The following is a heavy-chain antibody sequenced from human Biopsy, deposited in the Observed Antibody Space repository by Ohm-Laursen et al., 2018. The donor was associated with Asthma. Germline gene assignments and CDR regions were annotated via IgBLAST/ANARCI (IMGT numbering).Heavy chain of an antibody. CDR1: GFTFVDYA. J-gene: IGHJ4*02. Sequence: SLRLSCAASGFTFVDYAMHWSRQAPGKGLEGVSGISWNSGSIGYADSVKGRFTISRDNAKNSLYLQMNSLRAEDTALYYCAKGEWELLEANFDYWGQGTLVTVSS. D-gene: IGHD1-26*01. CDR2: ISWNSGSI. V-gene: IGHV3-9*01. CDR3: AKGEWELLEANFDY.